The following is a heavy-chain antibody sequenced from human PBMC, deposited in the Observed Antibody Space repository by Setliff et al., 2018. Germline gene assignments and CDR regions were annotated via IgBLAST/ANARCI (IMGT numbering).Heavy chain of an antibody. J-gene: IGHJ4*02. CDR2: VFYTGNT. V-gene: IGHV4-39*07. CDR3: AKGGGRYHSDS. CDR1: GGSISRTSHY. D-gene: IGHD1-1*01. Sequence: SETLSLTCTVSGGSISRTSHYWGWIRQTPGKGLEWIGSVFYTGNTFYNPSLKSRVSISVDKSKNEFSLGLDSVTAADTAVYYCAKGGGRYHSDSWGQGILVTVSS.